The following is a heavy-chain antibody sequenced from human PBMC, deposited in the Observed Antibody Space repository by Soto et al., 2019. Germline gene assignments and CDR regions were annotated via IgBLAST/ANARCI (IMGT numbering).Heavy chain of an antibody. J-gene: IGHJ4*02. CDR1: GFTFGNYA. V-gene: IGHV3-49*04. Sequence: PEGSLRLSCAASGFTFGNYAMNWVRQAPGKGLEWVGLIRNKTYGGTTEYAASVKGRFTISRDDSNSIAYLQMNSLKTEDSVVYYCTRAESPAVAYYFDYWGQGTLVTVSS. D-gene: IGHD2-15*01. CDR3: TRAESPAVAYYFDY. CDR2: IRNKTYGGTT.